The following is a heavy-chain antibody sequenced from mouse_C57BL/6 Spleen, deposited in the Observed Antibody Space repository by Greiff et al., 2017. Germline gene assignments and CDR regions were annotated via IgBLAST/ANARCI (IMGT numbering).Heavy chain of an antibody. CDR2: INPYNGDT. CDR3: ARSGSSFDY. CDR1: GYSFTGYF. Sequence: EVQLQESGPELVKPGDSVTISCKASGYSFTGYFMNWVMQSHGKSLEWIGRINPYNGDTFYNQKFKGKATLTVDNSSSTAHMELRSLTSEDSAVYYCARSGSSFDYWGQGTTLTVSS. D-gene: IGHD1-1*01. V-gene: IGHV1-20*01. J-gene: IGHJ2*01.